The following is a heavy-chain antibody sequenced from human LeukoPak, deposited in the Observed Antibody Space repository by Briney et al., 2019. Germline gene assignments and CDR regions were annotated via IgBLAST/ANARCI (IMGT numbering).Heavy chain of an antibody. CDR2: IYDSGST. D-gene: IGHD6-25*01. CDR3: ARDLNGSFDY. J-gene: IGHJ4*02. V-gene: IGHV4-30-2*01. Sequence: SETLSLTCTVSGGSISSGGHYWSWIRQPPGKGLEWIGYIYDSGSTYYNPSLKSRVTISVDRSKNQFSLQLSSVTAADTAVYYCARDLNGSFDYWGQGTLVTVSS. CDR1: GGSISSGGHY.